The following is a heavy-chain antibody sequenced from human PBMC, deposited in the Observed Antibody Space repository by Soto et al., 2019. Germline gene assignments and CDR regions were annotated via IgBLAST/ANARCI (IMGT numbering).Heavy chain of an antibody. CDR2: IIPIFGTA. D-gene: IGHD3-10*01. J-gene: IGHJ3*02. V-gene: IGHV1-69*01. Sequence: VKVSCKASGGTFSSYAISWVRQAPGQGLEWMGGIIPIFGTANYAQKFQGRVTITADESTSTAYMELSSLRSEDTAVYYCARAGSDDDDAFDIWGQGTMVTVSS. CDR1: GGTFSSYA. CDR3: ARAGSDDDDAFDI.